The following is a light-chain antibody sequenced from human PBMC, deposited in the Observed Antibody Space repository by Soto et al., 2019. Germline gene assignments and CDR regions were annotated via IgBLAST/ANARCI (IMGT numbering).Light chain of an antibody. CDR3: QQYETSSRT. J-gene: IGKJ1*01. V-gene: IGKV1-5*01. CDR2: DAS. Sequence: DIAMTQSPFTLSASVGDRATVTCRASQSVSGWLAWYQQKPGEAPKLLIYDASALPRGVPSRFSGSGSGTKFTPTIASLYHDDVATYYHQQYETSSRTFGPGTKVEI. CDR1: QSVSGW.